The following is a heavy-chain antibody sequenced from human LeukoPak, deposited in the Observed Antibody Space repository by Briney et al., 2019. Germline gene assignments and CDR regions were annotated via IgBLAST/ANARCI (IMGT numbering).Heavy chain of an antibody. CDR3: ARHRDSCINSVCYSDY. V-gene: IGHV5-51*01. J-gene: IGHJ4*02. CDR1: GYSFSTYW. D-gene: IGHD2-8*01. Sequence: GESLKISCKGSGYSFSTYWIGWVRQMPGKGREWMGIIYPGDSDTRYSPSFQGQVTISADKSISTAYLQWNSLKASDTAVYYCARHRDSCINSVCYSDYWGQGTLVTVSS. CDR2: IYPGDSDT.